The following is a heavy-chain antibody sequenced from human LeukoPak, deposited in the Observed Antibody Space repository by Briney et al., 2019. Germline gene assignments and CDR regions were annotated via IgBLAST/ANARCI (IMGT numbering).Heavy chain of an antibody. V-gene: IGHV1-2*02. CDR3: ARDLFLIGDY. J-gene: IGHJ4*02. CDR1: GYXFTGYY. D-gene: IGHD2/OR15-2a*01. CDR2: INPNSGRT. Sequence: ASVKVSCKASGYXFTGYYIHWVRQDPGQGLEWMGWINPNSGRTNYAQKFQGRVTMTRDTSISTAYMELSRLRSDDTAVYYCARDLFLIGDYWGQGTLVTVSS.